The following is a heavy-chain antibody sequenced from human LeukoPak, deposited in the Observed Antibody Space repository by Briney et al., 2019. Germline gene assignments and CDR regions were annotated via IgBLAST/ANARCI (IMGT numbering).Heavy chain of an antibody. CDR2: IYYSGST. D-gene: IGHD3-16*01. CDR1: GFTFSSYA. V-gene: IGHV4-30-4*08. CDR3: ARPGFLLTFFYY. J-gene: IGHJ4*02. Sequence: LRLSCAASGFTFSSYAMSWVRQPPGKGLEWIGYIYYSGSTYYNPSLKSRVTISVDTSKNQFSLKLSSVTAADTAVYYCARPGFLLTFFYYGAQETLVPVSS.